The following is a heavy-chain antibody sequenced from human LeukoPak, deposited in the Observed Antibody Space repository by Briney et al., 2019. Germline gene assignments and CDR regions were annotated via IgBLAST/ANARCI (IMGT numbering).Heavy chain of an antibody. Sequence: SETLSLTCAVSGGSISSSSYYWNWIRQPPGKGLEWIGYIYYSGSTNYNPSLKSRVTISVDTSKNQFSLKLSSVTAADTAVYYCARAPNWDYFDYWGQGTLVTVSS. CDR3: ARAPNWDYFDY. V-gene: IGHV4-61*01. CDR2: IYYSGST. J-gene: IGHJ4*02. D-gene: IGHD7-27*01. CDR1: GGSISSSSYY.